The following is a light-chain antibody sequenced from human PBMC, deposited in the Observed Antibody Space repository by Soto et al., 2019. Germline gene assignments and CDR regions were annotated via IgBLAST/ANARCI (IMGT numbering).Light chain of an antibody. J-gene: IGKJ1*01. V-gene: IGKV1-5*01. Sequence: DSQMTQSPSTLSATAGDRVTITCRASQSISSWLAWYQHKPGKAPKLLIYDASTLESGVPSRFSGSGSGTEFTLTITSLQPDDFATYYCQQYNTYPETFGQGTKVDIK. CDR3: QQYNTYPET. CDR1: QSISSW. CDR2: DAS.